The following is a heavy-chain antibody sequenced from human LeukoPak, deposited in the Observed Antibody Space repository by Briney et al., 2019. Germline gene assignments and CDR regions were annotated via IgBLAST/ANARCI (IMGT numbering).Heavy chain of an antibody. CDR2: IRYDGRNK. CDR1: GFTFSSYG. V-gene: IGHV3-30*02. J-gene: IGHJ4*02. CDR3: ARDKAPGSGLYDY. Sequence: GGSLRLSCAASGFTFSSYGMHWVRQAPGKGLDWVAFIRYDGRNKYYADSVKGRFTISRDNSKNTLYLQMNSLRAEDTAVYYCARDKAPGSGLYDYWGQGTLVTVSS.